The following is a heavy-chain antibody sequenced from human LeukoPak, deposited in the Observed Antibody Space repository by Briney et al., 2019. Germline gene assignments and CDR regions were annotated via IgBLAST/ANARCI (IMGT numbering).Heavy chain of an antibody. CDR1: GFTFSNYG. CDR3: AKISLKLAAGDPPRDY. V-gene: IGHV3-30*02. Sequence: GGSLRLSCAASGFTFSNYGMHWVRQAPGKGLEGVAFIRYDGNNKYYADSVKGRFTISRDNSKNTLYLQMNSLRAEDTALYYCAKISLKLAAGDPPRDYWGQGTLVTVSS. D-gene: IGHD6-13*01. J-gene: IGHJ4*02. CDR2: IRYDGNNK.